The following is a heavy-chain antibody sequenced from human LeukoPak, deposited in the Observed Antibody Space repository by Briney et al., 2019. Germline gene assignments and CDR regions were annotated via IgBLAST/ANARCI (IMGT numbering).Heavy chain of an antibody. J-gene: IGHJ4*02. Sequence: SETLSLACAVYGGSFCGYYWSWIRQPPGKGLEWIGEINHSGSTNYNPSLKSRVTISVDTSKNQFSLKLSSVTAADTAVYYCARGRLLWFGTRGRNRYYFDYWGQGTLVTVSS. D-gene: IGHD3-10*01. V-gene: IGHV4-34*01. CDR3: ARGRLLWFGTRGRNRYYFDY. CDR2: INHSGST. CDR1: GGSFCGYY.